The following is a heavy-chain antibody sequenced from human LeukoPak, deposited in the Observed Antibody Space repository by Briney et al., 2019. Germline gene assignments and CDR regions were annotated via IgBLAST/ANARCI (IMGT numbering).Heavy chain of an antibody. CDR3: ANEAVDPGPEFDP. J-gene: IGHJ5*02. Sequence: PGGSLRLSCAASGFTVSSNYMSWVRQAPGKGLEWVSVIYSGGSTYYADSVKGRFTISRDNSKNTLYLQMNSLRAEDTAVYYCANEAVDPGPEFDPWGQGTLVTVSS. CDR2: IYSGGST. V-gene: IGHV3-53*01. CDR1: GFTVSSNY. D-gene: IGHD1-14*01.